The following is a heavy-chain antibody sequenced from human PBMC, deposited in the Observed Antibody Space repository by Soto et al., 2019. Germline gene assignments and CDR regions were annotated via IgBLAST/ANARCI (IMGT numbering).Heavy chain of an antibody. Sequence: QVQLVQSGAEVKKPGSSVKVSCKASGGTFSSYAISWVRQAPGQGLEWMGGIIPIFGTANYAQKFQGRVTITADESTSTAYMELSSLRSEDTAVYYCARVPHMVRGAIMRTHFDYWGQGTLVTVSS. CDR2: IIPIFGTA. CDR1: GGTFSSYA. CDR3: ARVPHMVRGAIMRTHFDY. D-gene: IGHD3-10*01. V-gene: IGHV1-69*12. J-gene: IGHJ4*02.